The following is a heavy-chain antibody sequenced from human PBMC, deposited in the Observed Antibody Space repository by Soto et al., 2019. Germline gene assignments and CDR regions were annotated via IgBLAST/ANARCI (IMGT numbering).Heavy chain of an antibody. J-gene: IGHJ5*02. CDR2: FDPEDGET. CDR1: GYTLTELS. V-gene: IGHV1-24*01. D-gene: IGHD2-15*01. Sequence: QVQLVQSGAEVKKPGASVKVSCKVSGYTLTELSMHWVRQAPGKGLEWMGGFDPEDGETIYAQKFQGRVNMTEDTSTDTAYMELSSLRSEDTAVYYCATVAFYCSGGSCYSGGDWFDPWGQGTLVTVSS. CDR3: ATVAFYCSGGSCYSGGDWFDP.